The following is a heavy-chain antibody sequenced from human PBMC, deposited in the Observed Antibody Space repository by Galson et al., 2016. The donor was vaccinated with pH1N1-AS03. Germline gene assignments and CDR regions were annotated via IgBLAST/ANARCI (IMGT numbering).Heavy chain of an antibody. CDR2: IWHDGSEK. Sequence: SLRLSCAASGFTFSRHGMHWVRQTPGKGLEWVAVIWHDGSEKYYADSVKGRFTISRDNSKNTLYLQMNSLRAEDTAVYYCARDRHYYDYIWGTYRYDWYFDLWGRGTLVTVSS. J-gene: IGHJ2*01. V-gene: IGHV3-33*01. D-gene: IGHD3-16*02. CDR3: ARDRHYYDYIWGTYRYDWYFDL. CDR1: GFTFSRHG.